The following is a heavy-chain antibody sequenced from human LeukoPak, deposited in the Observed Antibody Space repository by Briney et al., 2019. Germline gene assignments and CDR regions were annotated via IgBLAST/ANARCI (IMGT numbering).Heavy chain of an antibody. CDR2: ISAYNGNT. V-gene: IGHV1-18*01. Sequence: GASVKVSCKASGYTFTSYGISWVRQAPGQGLEWMGWISAYNGNTNYAQKFQGRVTITADESTSTAYMELSSLRSEDTAVYYCARGRYSYGYLGYYGMDVWGQGTTVTVSS. D-gene: IGHD5-18*01. CDR3: ARGRYSYGYLGYYGMDV. J-gene: IGHJ6*02. CDR1: GYTFTSYG.